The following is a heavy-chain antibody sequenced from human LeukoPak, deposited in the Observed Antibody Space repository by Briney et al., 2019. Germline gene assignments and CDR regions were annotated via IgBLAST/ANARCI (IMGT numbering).Heavy chain of an antibody. J-gene: IGHJ5*02. Sequence: PSETLSLTCTVSGGSISSSSYYWGWIRQPPGKGLEWIGSIYYSGSTYYNPSLKSRVTISVDTSKNQFSLKLSSVTAADTAVYYCARTATYWTNMVRGINWFDPWGQGTLVTVSS. V-gene: IGHV4-39*01. CDR2: IYYSGST. CDR3: ARTATYWTNMVRGINWFDP. D-gene: IGHD3-10*01. CDR1: GGSISSSSYY.